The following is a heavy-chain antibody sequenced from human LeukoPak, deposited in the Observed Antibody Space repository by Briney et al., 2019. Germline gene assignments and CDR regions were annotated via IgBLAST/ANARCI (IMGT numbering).Heavy chain of an antibody. CDR1: GYTFTSYD. CDR2: MNPNSGNT. CDR3: ARWGITYYDILTGSGQT. V-gene: IGHV1-8*01. D-gene: IGHD3-9*01. Sequence: GASVKVSCKASGYTFTSYDINWVRQATGQGLEWMGWMNPNSGNTGYAQKFQGRVTMTRNTSISTAYMELSSLRSEDTAVYYCARWGITYYDILTGSGQTWGQGTLVTVSS. J-gene: IGHJ4*02.